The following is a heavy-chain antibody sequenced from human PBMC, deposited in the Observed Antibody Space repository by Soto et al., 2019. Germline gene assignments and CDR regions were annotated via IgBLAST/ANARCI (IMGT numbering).Heavy chain of an antibody. J-gene: IGHJ4*02. D-gene: IGHD4-17*01. Sequence: SETLSLTCTVSGGSISSYYWSWIRQPPGKGLEWIGYIYYSGSTNYNPSLKSRVTISVDTSKNQFSLKLSSVTAADTAVYYCARDRATVTTFYYWGQGTLVTVSS. CDR1: GGSISSYY. CDR3: ARDRATVTTFYY. CDR2: IYYSGST. V-gene: IGHV4-59*01.